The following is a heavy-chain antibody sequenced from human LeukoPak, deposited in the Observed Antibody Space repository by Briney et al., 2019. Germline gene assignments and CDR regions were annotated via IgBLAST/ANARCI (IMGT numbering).Heavy chain of an antibody. D-gene: IGHD2/OR15-2a*01. CDR3: ARGPTRANSSDY. CDR1: GFTFSSYW. Sequence: GGSLRLSCAASGFTFSSYWVSWVRQPPGKGLEWVAKIKQDGSEKYYVDSVKGRFTISRDNAKNSLYLQMNSLRAEDTAVYYCARGPTRANSSDYWGQGTLLTVSS. V-gene: IGHV3-7*01. CDR2: IKQDGSEK. J-gene: IGHJ4*02.